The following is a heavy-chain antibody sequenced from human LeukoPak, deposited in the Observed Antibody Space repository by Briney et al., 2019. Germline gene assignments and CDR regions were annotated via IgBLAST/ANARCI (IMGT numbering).Heavy chain of an antibody. D-gene: IGHD4-17*01. J-gene: IGHJ4*02. V-gene: IGHV3-48*01. CDR1: GFTFSGYG. CDR2: ISSGGSTI. Sequence: PGGSLRLSCAASGFTFSGYGMNWVRQAPGKGLDWVSYISSGGSTIYYADSVKGRFTISRDNAKNSLYLQMNSLRAEDTAIYYCARQSGTMVTTRFDYWGQGTLVTVSS. CDR3: ARQSGTMVTTRFDY.